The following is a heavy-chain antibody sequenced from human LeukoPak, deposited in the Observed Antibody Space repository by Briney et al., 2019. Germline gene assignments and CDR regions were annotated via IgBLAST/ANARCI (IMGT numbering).Heavy chain of an antibody. D-gene: IGHD4-17*01. Sequence: SEVLSLTCTVSGGSISSSSYYWSWIRQPPGKGLEWIGYVYYSGSTNSNPSLKSRVTISVDTSKNQFSLKLSSVTAADTAVYYCVRDVYGASKFDYWGQGTLVTVSS. J-gene: IGHJ4*02. CDR2: VYYSGST. CDR3: VRDVYGASKFDY. V-gene: IGHV4-61*01. CDR1: GGSISSSSYY.